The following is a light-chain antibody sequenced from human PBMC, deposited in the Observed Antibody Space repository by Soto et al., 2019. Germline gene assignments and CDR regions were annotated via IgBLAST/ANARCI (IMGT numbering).Light chain of an antibody. CDR1: HSFSSY. CDR2: DAS. J-gene: IGKJ4*02. Sequence: EMGLTQSPATLSLSPGERATLSCRASHSFSSYLSWYQQKPGQAPSLLLYDASKRATDVPARFSGSGSGTDFPLTISSLDPEDLAVYNCQHGSEWRPLPFAGGAKV. V-gene: IGKV3-11*01. CDR3: QHGSEWRPLP.